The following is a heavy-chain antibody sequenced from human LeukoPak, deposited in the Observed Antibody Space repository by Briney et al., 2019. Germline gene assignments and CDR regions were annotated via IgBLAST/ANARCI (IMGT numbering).Heavy chain of an antibody. CDR3: ARGVPYDFWSGYSGYFDY. CDR2: IYYSGST. CDR1: GGSISSYY. J-gene: IGHJ4*02. V-gene: IGHV4-59*01. Sequence: SETLSLTCTVSGGSISSYYWSWIRQPPGKGLEWIGYIYYSGSTNYNPSLKSRVTISVDTSKNQFSLKLSSVTAADTAVYYCARGVPYDFWSGYSGYFDYWGQGTLVTVFS. D-gene: IGHD3-3*01.